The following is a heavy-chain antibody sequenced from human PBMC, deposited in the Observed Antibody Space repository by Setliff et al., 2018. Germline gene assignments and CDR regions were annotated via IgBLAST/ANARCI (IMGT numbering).Heavy chain of an antibody. J-gene: IGHJ6*03. V-gene: IGHV3-23*01. D-gene: IGHD3-10*01. Sequence: GGSLRLSCVASEFTFSRYFMTWVRQAPGKGLEWIASISGSGGDTDSADSMKGRFTISRDNSKNTLYLQMNSLRPEDTAIYYCAKDVITIIRGVINDYYYYYMDVWGKGTTVTVSS. CDR1: EFTFSRYF. CDR2: ISGSGGDT. CDR3: AKDVITIIRGVINDYYYYYMDV.